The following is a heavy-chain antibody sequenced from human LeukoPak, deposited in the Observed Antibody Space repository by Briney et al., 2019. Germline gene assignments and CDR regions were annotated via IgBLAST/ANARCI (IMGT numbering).Heavy chain of an antibody. CDR1: GGSISTYY. V-gene: IGHV4-59*01. J-gene: IGHJ4*02. CDR3: ARGVDYFDY. Sequence: SETLSLTCTVSGGSISTYYWSWIRQPPGKELEWIGHIYYSGSTNYSPSLKTRVTISVDTSKKQFSLKLTSVTTADTAVYYCARGVDYFDYWGQGTLVTVSS. CDR2: IYYSGST.